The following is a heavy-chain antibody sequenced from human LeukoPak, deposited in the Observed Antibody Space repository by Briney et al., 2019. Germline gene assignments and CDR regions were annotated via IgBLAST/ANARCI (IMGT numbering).Heavy chain of an antibody. CDR3: AITIVVVTASRESYFDY. D-gene: IGHD2-21*02. Sequence: SETLSLTCTVSGGSISSSSYYWGRIRQPPWQGLVWIGSIYYSGSTYYNPSLKSRVPISVYTSKNQFSLKLSSVAAADTAVYYCAITIVVVTASRESYFDYWGQGTLVTVSS. CDR2: IYYSGST. CDR1: GGSISSSSYY. V-gene: IGHV4-39*01. J-gene: IGHJ4*02.